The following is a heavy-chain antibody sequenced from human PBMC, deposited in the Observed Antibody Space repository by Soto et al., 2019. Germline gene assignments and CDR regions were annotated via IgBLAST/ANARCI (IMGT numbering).Heavy chain of an antibody. D-gene: IGHD6-13*01. V-gene: IGHV1-2*02. CDR2: INPKSGVT. CDR3: ARGPKQTPRHSNSWFVPDY. Sequence: QLHLVKSGAEVKKPGASVRVSCKASGYTFPDYYIQWVRQAPGQGLEWMGWINPKSGVTNSAQKFQGRITMTRDTSITTAYLELSSLRSDDTAVYYCARGPKQTPRHSNSWFVPDYWGQGSLVTVSS. J-gene: IGHJ4*02. CDR1: GYTFPDYY.